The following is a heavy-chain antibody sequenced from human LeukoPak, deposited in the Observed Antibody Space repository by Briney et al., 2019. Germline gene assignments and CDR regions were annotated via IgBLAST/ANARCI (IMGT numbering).Heavy chain of an antibody. D-gene: IGHD1-26*01. Sequence: PSESLSLTCTVSGGSISSYYWSWIRQPPGKGLEWIGYIYYSGSTNYNPSLKSRVTISVDTSKNQFSLKLSSVTAADTAVYYCAKTLGSYNYYYGMDVWGQGTTVTVSS. CDR2: IYYSGST. CDR3: AKTLGSYNYYYGMDV. CDR1: GGSISSYY. J-gene: IGHJ6*02. V-gene: IGHV4-59*01.